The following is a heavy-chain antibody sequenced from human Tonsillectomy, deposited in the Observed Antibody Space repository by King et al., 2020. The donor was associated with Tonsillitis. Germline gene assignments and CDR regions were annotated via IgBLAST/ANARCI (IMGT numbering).Heavy chain of an antibody. J-gene: IGHJ4*02. CDR2: INHSGSA. V-gene: IGHV4-34*01. CDR1: GGSFSGYY. Sequence: VQLQQWGAGLLKPSETLSLTCAVYGGSFSGYYWSWIRQPPGKGLEWIGEINHSGSANSNPSLKSRVTISVDTSKNQFSLNLSSVTAADTAVYYCARQTHRIAGDDTGESFDHWGQGTRVTVSS. CDR3: ARQTHRIAGDDTGESFDH. D-gene: IGHD6-13*01.